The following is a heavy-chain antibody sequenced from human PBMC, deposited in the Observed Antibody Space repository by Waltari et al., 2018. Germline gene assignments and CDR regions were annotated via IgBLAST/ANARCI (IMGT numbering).Heavy chain of an antibody. J-gene: IGHJ2*01. V-gene: IGHV4-34*01. CDR3: ARGRGRWLQYWYFDL. CDR1: GWSFSGYY. Sequence: QVQLQPWGAGLLKPSETLSLTCAVYGWSFSGYYWSWIRQPPGKGLEWSGEINQSGSTNYNPSLKSRVTISVDQSKNQFSLKLSSVTAADTAVYYCARGRGRWLQYWYFDLWGRGTLVTVSS. CDR2: INQSGST. D-gene: IGHD3-16*01.